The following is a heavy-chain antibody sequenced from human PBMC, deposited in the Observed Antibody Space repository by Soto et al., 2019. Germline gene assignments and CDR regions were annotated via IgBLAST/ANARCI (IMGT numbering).Heavy chain of an antibody. D-gene: IGHD1-26*01. J-gene: IGHJ6*02. CDR3: ARSLGQVGYYYYGMDV. V-gene: IGHV3-21*01. CDR2: ISSSSSYI. Sequence: GGSLRLSCAASGFTFSAYAMSWVRQAPGKGLEWVSSISSSSSYIYYADSVKGRFTISRDNAKNSLYLQMNSLRAEDTAVYYCARSLGQVGYYYYGMDVWGQGTTVTVSS. CDR1: GFTFSAYA.